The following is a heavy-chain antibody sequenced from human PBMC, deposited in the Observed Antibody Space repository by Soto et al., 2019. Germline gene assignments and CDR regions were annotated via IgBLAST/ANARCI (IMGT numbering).Heavy chain of an antibody. CDR1: GFRFSTYA. J-gene: IGHJ4*02. CDR3: AKDIVRYTYGACDY. V-gene: IGHV3-30*18. D-gene: IGHD5-18*01. CDR2: IAYDGSNK. Sequence: HLLESGGGLVQPGGSLRLSCEASGFRFSTYAMNWVRQAPGKGLEWVAAIAYDGSNKYHGDSVKGRFTISRDNSKNTLYLQMNSLRVEDTAVYYCAKDIVRYTYGACDYWGQGALVTVSS.